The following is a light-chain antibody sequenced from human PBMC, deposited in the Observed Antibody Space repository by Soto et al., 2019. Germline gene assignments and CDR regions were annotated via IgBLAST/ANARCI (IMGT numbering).Light chain of an antibody. Sequence: EIVMTQSPAPLSVSPGERATLSCRASQSVSSNLAWYQQKPGQAPRLLIYGASTRATGIPARFSGSGSGTEFTLTIGSLQSEDFAVYYCEQYNNWPTFGRRTKVEIK. J-gene: IGKJ1*01. CDR1: QSVSSN. CDR2: GAS. V-gene: IGKV3-15*01. CDR3: EQYNNWPT.